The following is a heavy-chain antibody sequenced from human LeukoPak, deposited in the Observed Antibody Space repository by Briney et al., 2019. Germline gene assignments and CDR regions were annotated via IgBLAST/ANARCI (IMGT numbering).Heavy chain of an antibody. CDR1: GFTFNNAW. CDR3: ARDRFCSSYSSGCGSDY. J-gene: IGHJ4*02. D-gene: IGHD6-19*01. Sequence: PGGSLRLSCAASGFTFNNAWMNWVRQAPGKGLEWVSSISSSSSYIYYADSVKGRFTISRDNAKNSLYLQMNSLRAEDTAVYYCARDRFCSSYSSGCGSDYWGQGTLVTVSS. V-gene: IGHV3-21*01. CDR2: ISSSSSYI.